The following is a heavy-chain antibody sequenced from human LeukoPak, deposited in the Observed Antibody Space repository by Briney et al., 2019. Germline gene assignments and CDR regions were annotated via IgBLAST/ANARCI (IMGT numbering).Heavy chain of an antibody. CDR3: AASSTWGSGWFDP. CDR1: GGSFSDYY. Sequence: SETLSLTCGIYGGSFSDYYWSWIRQPPGKGLEWIGEISHSGSAKYNPSLKSRVIISVDTSKNQFSLKVRSVTAADTAVYYCAASSTWGSGWFDPWGQGTPVTVSS. D-gene: IGHD2-2*01. CDR2: ISHSGSA. V-gene: IGHV4-34*01. J-gene: IGHJ5*02.